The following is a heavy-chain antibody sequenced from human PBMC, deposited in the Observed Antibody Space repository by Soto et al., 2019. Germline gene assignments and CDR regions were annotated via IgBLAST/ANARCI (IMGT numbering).Heavy chain of an antibody. CDR3: ARSRRGAYSSGWYSLSGYYNYGIDV. V-gene: IGHV5-51*01. Sequence: GESLKISCKASGYSFTSYWIGWVRQMPGKGLEWMGIIYPGVSDTKYSPSLQGQVTISADTSISTAYLQWTSLKASDTAMYYCARSRRGAYSSGWYSLSGYYNYGIDVWGQGTTVTVSS. J-gene: IGHJ6*02. D-gene: IGHD6-19*01. CDR2: IYPGVSDT. CDR1: GYSFTSYW.